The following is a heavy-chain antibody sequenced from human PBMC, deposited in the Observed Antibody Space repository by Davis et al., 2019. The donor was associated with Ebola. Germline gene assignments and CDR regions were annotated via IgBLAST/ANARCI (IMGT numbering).Heavy chain of an antibody. CDR1: GFTVSSYA. Sequence: ESLKIPCAASGFTVSSYAMSWVRQAPGKGLEWVSAISGSGGSTYYADSVKGRFTISRDNSKNTLYLQMNSLRAEDTAVYYCAKQRGGLELAWFDPWGQGTLVTVSS. CDR3: AKQRGGLELAWFDP. J-gene: IGHJ5*02. D-gene: IGHD1-7*01. CDR2: ISGSGGST. V-gene: IGHV3-23*01.